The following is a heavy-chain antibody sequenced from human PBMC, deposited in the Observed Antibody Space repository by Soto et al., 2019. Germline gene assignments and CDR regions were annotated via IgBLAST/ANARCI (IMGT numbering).Heavy chain of an antibody. V-gene: IGHV1-2*04. J-gene: IGHJ4*02. Sequence: ASVKVSCKASGYTFTGYYMHWVRQAPGQGLEWMGWINPNSGGTNYAQKFQGWVTMTRDTSISTAYMELSRLRSDDTAVYYCARVGGYCSGGSCPAHYLDYWGQGTLVTVSS. CDR1: GYTFTGYY. CDR2: INPNSGGT. CDR3: ARVGGYCSGGSCPAHYLDY. D-gene: IGHD2-15*01.